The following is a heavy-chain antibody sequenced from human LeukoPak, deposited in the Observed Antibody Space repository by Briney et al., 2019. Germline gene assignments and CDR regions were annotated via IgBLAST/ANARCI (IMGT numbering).Heavy chain of an antibody. CDR1: GYTFTSYD. CDR3: AREASLVRGIFITRYGLDV. J-gene: IGHJ6*04. CDR2: MNPNSGNT. D-gene: IGHD3-10*01. V-gene: IGHV1-8*01. Sequence: ASVKVSCKASGYTFTSYDINWVRQATGQGLEWMGWMNPNSGNTGYAQKFQGRVTMTRNTSISTAYMELSSLRSEDTAVYYCAREASLVRGIFITRYGLDVWGKGTTVTVSS.